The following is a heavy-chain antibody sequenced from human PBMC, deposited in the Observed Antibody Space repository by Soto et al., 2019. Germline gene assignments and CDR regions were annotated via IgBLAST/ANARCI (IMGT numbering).Heavy chain of an antibody. D-gene: IGHD6-6*01. J-gene: IGHJ5*02. CDR3: ARGAGAGLIAARPRSFVWFDP. CDR2: INHSGST. CDR1: GGSFSGYY. Sequence: SETLSLTCAVYGGSFSGYYWSWIRQPPGKGLEWIGEINHSGSTNYNPSLKSRVTISVDTSKNQFSLKLSSVTAADTAVYYCARGAGAGLIAARPRSFVWFDPWGQGTLVTVSS. V-gene: IGHV4-34*01.